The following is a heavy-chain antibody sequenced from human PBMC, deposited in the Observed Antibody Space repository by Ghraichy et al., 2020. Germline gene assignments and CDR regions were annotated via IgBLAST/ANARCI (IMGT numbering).Heavy chain of an antibody. D-gene: IGHD4-17*01. CDR1: GFTVSSNY. CDR3: AREHYGDPRMGAFDI. Sequence: GGSLRLSCAASGFTVSSNYMSWVRQAPGKGLEWVSVIYSGGSTYYADSVKGRFTISRDNSKNTLYLQMNSLRAEDTAVYYCAREHYGDPRMGAFDIWGQGTMVTVSS. CDR2: IYSGGST. J-gene: IGHJ3*02. V-gene: IGHV3-53*01.